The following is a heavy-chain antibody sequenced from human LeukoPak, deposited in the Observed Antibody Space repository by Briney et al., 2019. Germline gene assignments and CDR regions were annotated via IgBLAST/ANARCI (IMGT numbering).Heavy chain of an antibody. CDR1: GGSISRHY. J-gene: IGHJ6*02. Sequence: SETLSLTCTVSGGSISRHYWTWIRQPPGKGLEWIGQIHYSGRPDYNPSLKSRVTISVDTSKNQLSLKVTSVTGADTAVYYCARFGVDYDMDVWGQGTTVSVSS. V-gene: IGHV4-59*11. CDR3: ARFGVDYDMDV. D-gene: IGHD3-16*01. CDR2: IHYSGRP.